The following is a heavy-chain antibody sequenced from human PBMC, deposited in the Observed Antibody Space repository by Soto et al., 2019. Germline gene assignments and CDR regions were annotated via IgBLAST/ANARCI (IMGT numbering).Heavy chain of an antibody. V-gene: IGHV1-69*01. Sequence: QVQLVQSGAEVKKPGSSVKVSCKASGGTFSSYAISWVRQAPGQGLEWMGGIIPIFGTANYAQKFQGRVTITADESTSTAYMELSSLRSEDTAVYYWARTYYYDSSGYYYSGQKYYFDYWGQGTLVTVSS. CDR3: ARTYYYDSSGYYYSGQKYYFDY. CDR1: GGTFSSYA. J-gene: IGHJ4*02. CDR2: IIPIFGTA. D-gene: IGHD3-22*01.